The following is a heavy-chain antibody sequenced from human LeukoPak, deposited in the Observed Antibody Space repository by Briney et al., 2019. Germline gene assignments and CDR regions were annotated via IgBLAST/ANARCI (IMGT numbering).Heavy chain of an antibody. CDR3: ARSRTRGIYYYGMDV. V-gene: IGHV3-11*04. Sequence: GGSLRLSCAASGFTFSDYYMSWIRQAPGKGLEWVSYISSSGSTIYYADSVKGRFTISRDNSKNTLYLQMNSLGAEDAAVYYCARSRTRGIYYYGMDVWGQGTTVTVSS. CDR1: GFTFSDYY. J-gene: IGHJ6*02. CDR2: ISSSGSTI. D-gene: IGHD2-2*01.